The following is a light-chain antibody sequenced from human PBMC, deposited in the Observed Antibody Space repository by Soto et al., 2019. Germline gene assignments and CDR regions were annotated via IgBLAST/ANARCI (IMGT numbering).Light chain of an antibody. CDR3: LQHNSYPVT. CDR2: AAS. Sequence: DIQMTNSPSSLSASVGDRLTITCRASKGIRNDLGWYQQKQGKAPKRLIYAASSLQSGVPSRFSGSVSGTEFTLTISSLQPVDFATDYCLQHNSYPVTFGQGTKVEIK. CDR1: KGIRND. V-gene: IGKV1-17*01. J-gene: IGKJ1*01.